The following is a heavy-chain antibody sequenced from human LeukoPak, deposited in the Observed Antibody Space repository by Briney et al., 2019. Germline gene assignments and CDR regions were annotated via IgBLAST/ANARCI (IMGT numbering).Heavy chain of an antibody. V-gene: IGHV3-11*06. CDR2: ISSSSSYT. CDR3: AREGAVAGSYYYYGMDV. J-gene: IGHJ6*02. D-gene: IGHD6-19*01. Sequence: PGGSLRLSCAASGFTVSSNYMSWIRQAPGKGLEWVSYISSSSSYTNYADSVKGRFTISRDNAKNSLYLQMNSLRAEDTAVYYCAREGAVAGSYYYYGMDVWGQGTTVTVSS. CDR1: GFTVSSNY.